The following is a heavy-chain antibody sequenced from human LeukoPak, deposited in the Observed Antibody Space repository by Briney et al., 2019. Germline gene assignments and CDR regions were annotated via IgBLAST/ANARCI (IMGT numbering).Heavy chain of an antibody. CDR3: AKLHALLDYFFDH. Sequence: PGGSLRLSCEASGFSFSAVPMTWVRRAPGKGLEWVSYISGNGGATYLVDSVKGRFTVSRDNSKNTLYLEMKSLRVEDTAVYYCAKLHALLDYFFDHWGQGALVTVSS. D-gene: IGHD2/OR15-2a*01. J-gene: IGHJ4*02. CDR2: ISGNGGAT. CDR1: GFSFSAVP. V-gene: IGHV3-23*01.